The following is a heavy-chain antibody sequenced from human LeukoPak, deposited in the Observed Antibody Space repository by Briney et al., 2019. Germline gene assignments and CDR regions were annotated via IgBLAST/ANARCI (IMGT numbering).Heavy chain of an antibody. V-gene: IGHV3-23*01. CDR2: ISGGGGKT. D-gene: IGHD2-21*02. CDR1: GFTFSSCA. CDR3: AKDPIVFNSGDYYLGAFNI. J-gene: IGHJ3*02. Sequence: GGSLRLPCEASGFTFSSCALSWVRQAPGKGLEWVSAISGGGGKTWYADSVKGRFTISRDNSKNTLYLQMNSLRAEDTALYYCAKDPIVFNSGDYYLGAFNIWGQGAMVTVSS.